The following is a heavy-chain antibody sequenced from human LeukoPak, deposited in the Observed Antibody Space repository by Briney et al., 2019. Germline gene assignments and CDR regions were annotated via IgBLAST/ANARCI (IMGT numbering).Heavy chain of an antibody. CDR3: ARDLSTSLLGGFDY. V-gene: IGHV3-21*01. J-gene: IGHJ4*02. Sequence: GGSLRLSCAVSGFTFSTYSMNWVRQAPGKGLEWVSTISSISHYIYYADSVKGRFTISRDNARNSLYLQMNSLGVEDTAVYYCARDLSTSLLGGFDYWGQGTLVTVSS. CDR2: ISSISHYI. D-gene: IGHD2-2*01. CDR1: GFTFSTYS.